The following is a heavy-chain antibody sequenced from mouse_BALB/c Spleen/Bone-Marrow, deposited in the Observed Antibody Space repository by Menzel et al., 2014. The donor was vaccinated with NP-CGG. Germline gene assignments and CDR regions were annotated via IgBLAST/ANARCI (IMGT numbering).Heavy chain of an antibody. V-gene: IGHV2-9*02. Sequence: QVQLLQPGPGLVSPSQRLSIPCTVSGFSLTSYGVHWVRQSPGKGLEWLGVIWAGGSTNYNSALMSRLSISKDNSESQVFLKMNSLQTDDTAMYYCARSLIRLRYFDYWGQGTTLTVSS. D-gene: IGHD1-2*01. J-gene: IGHJ2*01. CDR1: GFSLTSYG. CDR3: ARSLIRLRYFDY. CDR2: IWAGGST.